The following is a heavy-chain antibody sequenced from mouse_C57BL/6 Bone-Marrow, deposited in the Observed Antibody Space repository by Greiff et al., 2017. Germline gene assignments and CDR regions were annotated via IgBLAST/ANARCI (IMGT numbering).Heavy chain of an antibody. V-gene: IGHV14-4*01. CDR1: GFNIKDDY. J-gene: IGHJ2*01. CDR2: IDHEHGDT. D-gene: IGHD4-1*01. Sequence: VQLQQSGAELVRPGASVKLSCTASGFNIKDDYMHWVKQRPEQGLEWIWGIDHEHGDTEYASKFQGKATITEDTSSNTAYLQLSSLTSEDTAVYYCTTNWDGVDYWGQGTTLTVSS. CDR3: TTNWDGVDY.